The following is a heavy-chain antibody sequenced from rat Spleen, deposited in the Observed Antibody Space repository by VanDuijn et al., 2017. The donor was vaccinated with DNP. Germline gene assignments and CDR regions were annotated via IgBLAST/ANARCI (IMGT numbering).Heavy chain of an antibody. CDR2: INTDGGST. Sequence: EVQLVESGGDLVQPGRSLKLSCAASGFIFSNYGMHWIRQAPTKGLEWVASINTDGGSTKYGDSVKGRFTISRDNAKNTLYLQMNSLRSEDMATYYCVRWSSGHFDYWGQGVMVPVSS. V-gene: IGHV5S13*01. J-gene: IGHJ2*01. CDR3: VRWSSGHFDY. CDR1: GFIFSNYG. D-gene: IGHD4-3*01.